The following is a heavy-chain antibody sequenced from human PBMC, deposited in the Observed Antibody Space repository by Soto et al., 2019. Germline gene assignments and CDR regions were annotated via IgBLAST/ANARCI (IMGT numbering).Heavy chain of an antibody. D-gene: IGHD3-3*01. Sequence: PGGSLRLSCAASGFTFSDHYMDWVRQAPGKGLEWVGRTRNKANSYTTEYAASVKGRFTISRDDSKNSLYLQMNSLKTEDTAVYYCARGLRDNYDFWSGYYNSSYYYGMDVWGQGTTVTVSS. CDR1: GFTFSDHY. CDR3: ARGLRDNYDFWSGYYNSSYYYGMDV. V-gene: IGHV3-72*01. CDR2: TRNKANSYTT. J-gene: IGHJ6*02.